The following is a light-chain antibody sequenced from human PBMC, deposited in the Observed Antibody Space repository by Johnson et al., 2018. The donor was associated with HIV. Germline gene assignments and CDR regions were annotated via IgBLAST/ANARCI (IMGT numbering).Light chain of an antibody. CDR3: GTWDSSLSVYV. CDR2: END. Sequence: QSVLTQPPSVSAAPGQKVTISCSGSSSNIGNNYVSWFQQLPGTAPKLLICENDKRPSWITDRFSGSKSGTSATLGITGLQPGDEADYYCGTWDSSLSVYVFGTWTKVTVL. V-gene: IGLV1-51*02. J-gene: IGLJ1*01. CDR1: SSNIGNNY.